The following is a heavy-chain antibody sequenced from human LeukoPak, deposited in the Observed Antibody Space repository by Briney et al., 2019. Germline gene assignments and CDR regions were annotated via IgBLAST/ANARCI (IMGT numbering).Heavy chain of an antibody. Sequence: PSETLSLTCAVSGGSISSGDYYWSWIRQPPGKGLEWIGYIYYSGSTYYNPSLKSRVTISVDTSKNQFSLKLSSVTAADTAVYYCARSGYPYWFDPWDQGTLVTVSS. V-gene: IGHV4-30-4*01. D-gene: IGHD3-3*01. CDR1: GGSISSGDYY. CDR3: ARSGYPYWFDP. J-gene: IGHJ5*02. CDR2: IYYSGST.